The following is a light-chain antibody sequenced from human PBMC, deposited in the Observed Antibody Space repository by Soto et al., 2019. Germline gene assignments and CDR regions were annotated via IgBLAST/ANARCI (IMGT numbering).Light chain of an antibody. CDR2: KAS. V-gene: IGKV1-5*03. Sequence: DIQMTQSPSTLSASVGDRVTITCRASQSISSWLAWYQQKPGKAPKLLIYKASSLESGVPSRFSGSGSGTEVTLTISSLQPADYATYYCQQYNSYPWTFDQAPKVEIK. CDR3: QQYNSYPWT. J-gene: IGKJ1*01. CDR1: QSISSW.